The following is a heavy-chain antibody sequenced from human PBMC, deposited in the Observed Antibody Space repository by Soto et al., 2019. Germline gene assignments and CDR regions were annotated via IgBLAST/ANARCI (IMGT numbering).Heavy chain of an antibody. J-gene: IGHJ4*02. D-gene: IGHD2-8*01. CDR2: ISYDGSNK. CDR3: ARDPCTNGVCYFDY. V-gene: IGHV3-30-3*01. CDR1: GFTFSSYA. Sequence: GGSLRLSCAASGFTFSSYAMHWVRQAPGKGLEWVAVISYDGSNKYYADSVKGRFTISRDNSKNTLYLQMNSLRAEDTAVYYCARDPCTNGVCYFDYWGQGTLVTVSS.